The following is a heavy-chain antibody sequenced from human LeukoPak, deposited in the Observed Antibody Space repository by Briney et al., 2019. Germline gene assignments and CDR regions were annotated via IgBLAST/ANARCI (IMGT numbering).Heavy chain of an antibody. CDR3: ARADRLDGGPYLIGP. V-gene: IGHV1-2*02. J-gene: IGHJ5*02. Sequence: ASVKVSCKTSGYSFTDYYMHWVRQAPGQGLEWMGWINPKSGGTSSAQKFQGRDTMTRDTSITTVYMEVSWLTSDDTAIYYCARADRLDGGPYLIGPWGQGTLVTVSS. CDR2: INPKSGGT. CDR1: GYSFTDYY. D-gene: IGHD2-21*01.